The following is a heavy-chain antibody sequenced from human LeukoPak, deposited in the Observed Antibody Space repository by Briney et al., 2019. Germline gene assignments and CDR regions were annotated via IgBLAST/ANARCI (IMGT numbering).Heavy chain of an antibody. CDR2: INSDGSTT. CDR1: GFTFSGYW. V-gene: IGHV3-74*01. CDR3: ARVIYSGWEGELSD. J-gene: IGHJ4*02. D-gene: IGHD6-19*01. Sequence: GGPLRLSCAAPGFTFSGYWIHWVRQAPGKGLVWVSRINSDGSTTSYADSVMGRFTISRDNAKNTLYLQMNSLRAEDTAVYYCARVIYSGWEGELSDWGQGTLVTVSS.